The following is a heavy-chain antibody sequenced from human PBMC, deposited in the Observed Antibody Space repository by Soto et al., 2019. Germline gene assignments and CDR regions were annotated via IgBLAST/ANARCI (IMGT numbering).Heavy chain of an antibody. CDR2: ITGSGGGT. J-gene: IGHJ4*02. Sequence: EVQLLESGGGLIEPGGSLRLSCVASGFTFSTYATSWVRQAPGKGLEWVSMITGSGGGTYYADSVKGRFTISRDNSRNTLYLQMNSLRVEDTAVYYCAKFRGAGSHYLYHFDCWGQGTLVTVSS. D-gene: IGHD3-10*01. CDR3: AKFRGAGSHYLYHFDC. V-gene: IGHV3-23*01. CDR1: GFTFSTYA.